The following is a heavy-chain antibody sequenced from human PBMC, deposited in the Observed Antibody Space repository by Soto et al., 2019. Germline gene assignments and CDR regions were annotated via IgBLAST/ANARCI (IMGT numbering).Heavy chain of an antibody. J-gene: IGHJ6*02. Sequence: GASVKVSCKASGYTFTSYGISWVRQAPGQGLEWMGWISAYNGNTNYAQKLQGRVTMTTDTSTSTAYMELRSLRSDDTAVYYCAREGDCRYCSSTGPLNYGMDVWGQGTTVTVSS. CDR3: AREGDCRYCSSTGPLNYGMDV. D-gene: IGHD2-2*01. CDR1: GYTFTSYG. V-gene: IGHV1-18*01. CDR2: ISAYNGNT.